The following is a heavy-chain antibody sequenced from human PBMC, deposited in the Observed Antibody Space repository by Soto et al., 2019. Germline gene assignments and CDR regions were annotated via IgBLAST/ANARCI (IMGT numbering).Heavy chain of an antibody. V-gene: IGHV3-21*01. J-gene: IGHJ6*03. D-gene: IGHD3-3*01. CDR1: GFTFSSYS. CDR2: ISSSSSYI. CDR3: ARGSIFGVAHYYYYYYMDV. Sequence: PGGSLRLSCAASGFTFSSYSMNWVRQAPGKGLEWVSSISSSSSYIYYADSVKGRFTISRDNAKNSLYLQMNSLRAEDTAVYYCARGSIFGVAHYYYYYYMDVWGKGTTVTVSS.